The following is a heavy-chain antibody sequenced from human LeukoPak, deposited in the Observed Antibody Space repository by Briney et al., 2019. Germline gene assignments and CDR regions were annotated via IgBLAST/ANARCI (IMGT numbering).Heavy chain of an antibody. V-gene: IGHV3-48*02. J-gene: IGHJ5*02. CDR2: ISSSSSTI. Sequence: GGSLRLSCAASGFAITTTCMSWVRQAPGKGLEWVSYISSSSSTIYYADSVKGRFTISRDNAKNSLYLQMNSLRDEDTAVYYCARGPIVVVPAAAYNWFDPWGQGTLVTVSS. D-gene: IGHD2-2*01. CDR1: GFAITTTC. CDR3: ARGPIVVVPAAAYNWFDP.